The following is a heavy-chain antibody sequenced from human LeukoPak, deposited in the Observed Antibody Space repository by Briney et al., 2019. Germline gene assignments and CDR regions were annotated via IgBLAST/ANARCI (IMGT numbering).Heavy chain of an antibody. Sequence: ASVKVSCKASGYTFTGYYMHWVRQAPGQGLEWRGWINPNSGGTNYAQKFQGRVTMTRDTSISTAYMELSRLRSDDTAVYYCARDRTTMIELDYWGQGTLVTVSS. CDR2: INPNSGGT. J-gene: IGHJ4*02. V-gene: IGHV1-2*02. D-gene: IGHD3-22*01. CDR1: GYTFTGYY. CDR3: ARDRTTMIELDY.